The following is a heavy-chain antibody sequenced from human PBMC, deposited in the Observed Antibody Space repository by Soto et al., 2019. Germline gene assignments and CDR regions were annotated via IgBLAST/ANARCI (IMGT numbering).Heavy chain of an antibody. V-gene: IGHV3-23*01. CDR3: AKGYREYSSSWFDY. CDR1: GFTFSRNA. CDR2: MSGSGGST. Sequence: GGSLRLSCAASGFTFSRNAMSWVRQAPGEGLEWVSVMSGSGGSTYYADSVTGRFTISRHNSKHTLYLQMNSLRAEDTAVYYCAKGYREYSSSWFDYWGQGSLVTVSS. J-gene: IGHJ4*02. D-gene: IGHD6-13*01.